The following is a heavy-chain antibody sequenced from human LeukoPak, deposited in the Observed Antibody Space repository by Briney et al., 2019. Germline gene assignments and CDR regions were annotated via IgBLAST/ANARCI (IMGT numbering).Heavy chain of an antibody. D-gene: IGHD6-19*01. CDR3: ARASGWYERGPNSYYSAMDV. V-gene: IGHV3-21*06. Sequence: GGSLRLSCAASGFTFSTYSMNWVRQAPGKGLEWVSSISSNSSYIYYADSVKGRFTISRDNAKNSLYLQMNSLRAEDTAVYYFARASGWYERGPNSYYSAMDVWGKGTTVTVSS. CDR1: GFTFSTYS. CDR2: ISSNSSYI. J-gene: IGHJ6*04.